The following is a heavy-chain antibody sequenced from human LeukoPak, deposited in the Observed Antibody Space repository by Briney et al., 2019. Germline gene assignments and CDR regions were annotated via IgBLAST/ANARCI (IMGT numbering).Heavy chain of an antibody. Sequence: ASVKVSCKASGYTFTGYYMHWVRQAPGQGLEWMGWINPNSGGTNYAQKFQGRVTMTWDTSISTAYMELSRLRSDDTAVYYCASGIVGAHVDPTPHDAFDIWGQGTMVTVSS. V-gene: IGHV1-2*02. D-gene: IGHD1-26*01. CDR2: INPNSGGT. CDR1: GYTFTGYY. J-gene: IGHJ3*02. CDR3: ASGIVGAHVDPTPHDAFDI.